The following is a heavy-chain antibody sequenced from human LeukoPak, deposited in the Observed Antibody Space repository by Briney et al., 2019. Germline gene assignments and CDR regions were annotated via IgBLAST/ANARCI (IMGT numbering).Heavy chain of an antibody. Sequence: GGSLRLSCAASGFTFRNYGMSWVRQAPGKGLEWVSAISGSGSGTYYADSVKGRFTVSRDNAKNSLYLQMNSLRAEDTAVYYCARVSIAGILAAFDYWGQGTLVTVSS. CDR3: ARVSIAGILAAFDY. V-gene: IGHV3-23*01. CDR1: GFTFRNYG. D-gene: IGHD6-6*01. CDR2: ISGSGSGT. J-gene: IGHJ4*02.